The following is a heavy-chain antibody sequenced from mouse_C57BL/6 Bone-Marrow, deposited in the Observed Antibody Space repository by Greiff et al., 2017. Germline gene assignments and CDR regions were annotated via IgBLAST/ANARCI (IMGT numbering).Heavy chain of an antibody. D-gene: IGHD2-5*01. J-gene: IGHJ1*03. CDR2: IYPGSGST. Sequence: QVQLQQPGAELVKPGASVKMSCKASGYTFTSYWLTWVKQRPGKGLEWFGDIYPGSGSTNYNEKFKSKATLTVDSSSSTAYMQLSSLTSEDSAVYYCARPYYSNYWYFDVWGTGTTVTVSS. CDR1: GYTFTSYW. V-gene: IGHV1-55*01. CDR3: ARPYYSNYWYFDV.